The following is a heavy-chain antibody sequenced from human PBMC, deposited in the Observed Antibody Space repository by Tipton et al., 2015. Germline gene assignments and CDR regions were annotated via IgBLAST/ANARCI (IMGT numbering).Heavy chain of an antibody. Sequence: TLSLTCAVSAYSISSGYYWGWIRQPPGKGLEWIGSISHSGNTYYNPSLKSRVTMSRDTSKNQFSVKLTSVTAADTAVYYCACQDYDSLTRDYQTVDYWGQGTLVTVSS. D-gene: IGHD3-9*01. J-gene: IGHJ4*02. CDR2: ISHSGNT. V-gene: IGHV4-38-2*01. CDR3: ACQDYDSLTRDYQTVDY. CDR1: AYSISSGYY.